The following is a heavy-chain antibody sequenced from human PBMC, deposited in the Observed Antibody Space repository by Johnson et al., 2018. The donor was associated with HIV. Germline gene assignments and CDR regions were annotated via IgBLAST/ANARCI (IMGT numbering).Heavy chain of an antibody. CDR2: IRSETYSFAT. J-gene: IGHJ3*02. V-gene: IGHV3-73*01. CDR3: ATDVPSAPYYNAFDI. Sequence: MQLVESGGGVVRPGGSLRLSCAAPGFTFDDYAMHWVRQTSGKGLEWVGRIRSETYSFATAYAASVKGRFTISRDDSKNTLYLQMNSLKTEDTAVYYCATDVPSAPYYNAFDIWGQGTMVTVSS. CDR1: GFTFDDYA. D-gene: IGHD1-26*01.